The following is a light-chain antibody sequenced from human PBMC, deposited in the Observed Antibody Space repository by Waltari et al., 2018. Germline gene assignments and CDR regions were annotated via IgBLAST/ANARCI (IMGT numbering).Light chain of an antibody. CDR2: DAY. Sequence: ENVLAQSPGTLSLSPGERATLSCRASQSLDTNYLAWYRQKPGQAPRLLIYDAYNRATGIPDRFSGSGSGTDFTLTISGVEPEDFAVYYCQHCGTSPPYTFGQGTKLEI. CDR3: QHCGTSPPYT. CDR1: QSLDTNY. V-gene: IGKV3-20*01. J-gene: IGKJ2*01.